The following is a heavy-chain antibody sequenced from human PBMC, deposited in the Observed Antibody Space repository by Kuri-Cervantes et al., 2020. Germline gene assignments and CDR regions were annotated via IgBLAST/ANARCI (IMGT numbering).Heavy chain of an antibody. CDR3: ARVGCSGGSCYMEYYYVDV. D-gene: IGHD2-15*01. V-gene: IGHV3-53*04. J-gene: IGHJ6*03. Sequence: GESLKISCAASGFTVSSNYMSWVRQAPGTGLEWVSVIYSDGSTYYADSVKGRFTISRHNSKNTLYLQMNSLRTDDTAVYYCARVGCSGGSCYMEYYYVDVWGKGTTVTVSS. CDR1: GFTVSSNY. CDR2: IYSDGST.